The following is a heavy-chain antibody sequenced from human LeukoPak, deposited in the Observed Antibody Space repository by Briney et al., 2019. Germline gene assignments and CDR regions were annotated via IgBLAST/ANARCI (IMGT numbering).Heavy chain of an antibody. J-gene: IGHJ3*02. CDR3: ANSKYSSGWYQAFDI. CDR1: GFSLSTSGVG. CDR2: IYWNDDK. Sequence: RASGPTLVNPTQTLTLTCTFSGFSLSTSGVGVGWIRQPPGKTRDRLAPIYWNDDKRYNPSLKSRLTITKDTSKNQVVLTMSNMDPVDTATYYCANSKYSSGWYQAFDIWGQGTMVTVSS. D-gene: IGHD6-19*01. V-gene: IGHV2-5*01.